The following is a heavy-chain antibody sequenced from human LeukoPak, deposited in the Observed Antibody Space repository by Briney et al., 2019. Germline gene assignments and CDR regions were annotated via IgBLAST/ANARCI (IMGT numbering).Heavy chain of an antibody. D-gene: IGHD3-22*01. CDR1: GFTFSNFP. V-gene: IGHV3-21*01. Sequence: PGGSLRLSCAASGFTFSNFPMNWVRQAPGKGLEWVSSITTSGNNLYYADSTQGRFTIFRDNAKNSLYLRIKSLRDEDTAVSYCARGASSTGLIDWYLHPSGRGTLVTVSS. J-gene: IGHJ2*01. CDR3: ARGASSTGLIDWYLHP. CDR2: ITTSGNNL.